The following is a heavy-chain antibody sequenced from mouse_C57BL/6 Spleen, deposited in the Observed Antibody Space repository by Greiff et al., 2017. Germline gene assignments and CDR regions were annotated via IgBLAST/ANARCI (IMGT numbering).Heavy chain of an antibody. CDR2: IYPRSGNT. CDR1: GYTFTSYG. CDR3: AREGGVPGGAWFAY. J-gene: IGHJ3*01. V-gene: IGHV1-81*01. Sequence: QVQLKQSGAELARPGASVKLSCKASGYTFTSYGISWVKQRTGQGLEWIGEIYPRSGNTYYNEKFKGKATLTADKSSSTAYMELRSLTSEDSAVYFCAREGGVPGGAWFAYWGQGTLVTVSA. D-gene: IGHD2-14*01.